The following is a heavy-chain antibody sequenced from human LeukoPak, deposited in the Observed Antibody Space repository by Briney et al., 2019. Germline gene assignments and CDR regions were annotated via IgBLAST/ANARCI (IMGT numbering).Heavy chain of an antibody. D-gene: IGHD6-19*01. Sequence: SETLSLTCTVSGGSISSYYWSWIRQPPGEGLGWIGYIYYSGSTNYNPSLKSRVTISVDTSKNQFSLKLSSVTAADTAVYYCARRGLNSGWYNYWGQGTLVTVSS. V-gene: IGHV4-59*08. CDR2: IYYSGST. CDR1: GGSISSYY. CDR3: ARRGLNSGWYNY. J-gene: IGHJ4*02.